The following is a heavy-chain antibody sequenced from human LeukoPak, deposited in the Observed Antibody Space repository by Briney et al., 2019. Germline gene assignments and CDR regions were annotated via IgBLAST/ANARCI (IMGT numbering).Heavy chain of an antibody. J-gene: IGHJ3*02. CDR3: ARDADLGTTITGGFDI. V-gene: IGHV3-7*01. D-gene: IGHD5-24*01. CDR2: IKHDGSAK. Sequence: GGSLRLSCAASGFTFTNYWMSWVRQAPGKGLEWVANIKHDGSAKFYVDSVKGRFNISRDNAKNLLYLQMNSLRAEDTAVYYCARDADLGTTITGGFDIWGQGTMVTVSS. CDR1: GFTFTNYW.